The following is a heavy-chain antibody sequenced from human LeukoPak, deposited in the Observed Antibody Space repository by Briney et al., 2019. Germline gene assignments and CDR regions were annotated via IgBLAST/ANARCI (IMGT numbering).Heavy chain of an antibody. CDR1: GFTFSHYA. V-gene: IGHV3-23*01. J-gene: IGHJ4*02. CDR2: ITTSGTT. Sequence: GGSLRLSCAASGFTFSHYAMTWVRQAPGKGLEWVSLITTSGTTYFADSVKGRFTISRDNSKNTLYLQMNSLTAEDTAIYYCAKKYVGSYHFDYWGRGTLVTVSS. CDR3: AKKYVGSYHFDY. D-gene: IGHD1-26*01.